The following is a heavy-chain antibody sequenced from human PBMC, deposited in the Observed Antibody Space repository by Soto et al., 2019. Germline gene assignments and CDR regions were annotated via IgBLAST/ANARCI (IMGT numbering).Heavy chain of an antibody. CDR2: VNPDGSST. CDR1: GFTFSSYW. V-gene: IGHV3-74*01. J-gene: IGHJ3*02. D-gene: IGHD2-8*01. Sequence: GGSLRLSCAASGFTFSSYWMHWVRQAPGKGLVWVSRVNPDGSSTTYADSVKGRLAISRDNAKNTLYLQMNSLRAEDTAVYFCARDCRSRTPGVCPNDDYDAFDIWGQGTMVTVSS. CDR3: ARDCRSRTPGVCPNDDYDAFDI.